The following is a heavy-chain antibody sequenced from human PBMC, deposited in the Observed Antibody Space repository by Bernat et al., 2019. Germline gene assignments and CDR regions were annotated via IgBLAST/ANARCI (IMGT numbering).Heavy chain of an antibody. J-gene: IGHJ4*02. CDR2: ITGGGGST. D-gene: IGHD6-13*01. CDR3: AKQPAAAKGFYFDY. Sequence: EVQLLESGGGSIQPGGSLRLSCAASGFTLSNYAMSWVRQAPGKGLEWVSVITGGGGSTNYADSVKGRFTISRENSKNTLYLQMNSLRAEDTAVYYCAKQPAAAKGFYFDYWGQGTLVTVSS. V-gene: IGHV3-23*01. CDR1: GFTLSNYA.